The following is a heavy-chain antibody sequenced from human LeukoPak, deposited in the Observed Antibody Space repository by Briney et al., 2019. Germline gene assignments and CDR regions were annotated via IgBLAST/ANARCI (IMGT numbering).Heavy chain of an antibody. V-gene: IGHV3-23*01. J-gene: IGHJ4*02. D-gene: IGHD3-22*01. CDR1: GFTFSSYA. CDR3: AKEWRYYYDSSGYSPDY. Sequence: PGGSLRLSCAASGFTFSSYAMSWVRQAPGKGLEWVSAISGSGGSTYYADSVKGRFTISRDNSKNTLYLQMNSLRAEDTAVYYCAKEWRYYYDSSGYSPDYWGQGTLVTVSS. CDR2: ISGSGGST.